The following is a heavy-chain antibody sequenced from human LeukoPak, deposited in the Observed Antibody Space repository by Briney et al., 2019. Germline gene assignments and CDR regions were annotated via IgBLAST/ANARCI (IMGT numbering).Heavy chain of an antibody. V-gene: IGHV3-23*01. CDR3: ANRALNYYGSGSYWLTFDP. J-gene: IGHJ5*02. CDR1: GFAFSSYA. D-gene: IGHD3-10*01. Sequence: GGSLRLSCAASGFAFSSYAMSWVRQAPGKGLEWVSAISGSGGSTYYADSVKGRFTISRDNSKNTLYLQMNSLRAEDTAVYYCANRALNYYGSGSYWLTFDPWGQGTLVTVSS. CDR2: ISGSGGST.